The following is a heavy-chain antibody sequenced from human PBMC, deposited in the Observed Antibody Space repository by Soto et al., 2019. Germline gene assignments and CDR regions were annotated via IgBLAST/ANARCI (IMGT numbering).Heavy chain of an antibody. V-gene: IGHV1-8*01. CDR2: MNPNSGNT. D-gene: IGHD3-22*01. CDR3: AREPSNTSGNKLYLDY. Sequence: ASVKVSCKASGYTFTSYDINWVRQATGQGLEWMGWMNPNSGNTGYAQKFQGRVSMTTNTSTTTAYMELRSLRSDDTAVYYCAREPSNTSGNKLYLDYWGQGTLVTVSS. J-gene: IGHJ4*02. CDR1: GYTFTSYD.